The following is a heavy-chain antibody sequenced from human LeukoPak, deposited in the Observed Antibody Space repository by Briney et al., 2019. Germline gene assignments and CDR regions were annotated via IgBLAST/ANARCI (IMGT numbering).Heavy chain of an antibody. CDR1: GFTFSSYA. V-gene: IGHV3-64*01. CDR3: APPPYSGTGDY. CDR2: ISSNGGST. Sequence: GGSLRLSCAASGFTFSSYAMHWVRQAPGKGLEYVSAISSNGGSTYYANSVKGRFTISRDNSKNTLYLQMNSLRAEDTAVYYCAPPPYSGTGDYWGQGTLVTVSS. J-gene: IGHJ4*02. D-gene: IGHD1-26*01.